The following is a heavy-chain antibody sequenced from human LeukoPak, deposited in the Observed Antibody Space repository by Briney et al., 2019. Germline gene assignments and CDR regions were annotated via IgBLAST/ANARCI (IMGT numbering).Heavy chain of an antibody. D-gene: IGHD3-9*01. CDR3: ARGIHYDILTGYYSYAFDI. V-gene: IGHV1-18*01. J-gene: IGHJ3*02. CDR1: GYTFTSYG. Sequence: GASVKVSCKASGYTFTSYGISWVRQAPGQGLEWMGWISAYNGNTNYAQKLQGRVTMTTDTSTSTAYMELRSLRSDDTAVYYCARGIHYDILTGYYSYAFDIWGQGTMVTVSS. CDR2: ISAYNGNT.